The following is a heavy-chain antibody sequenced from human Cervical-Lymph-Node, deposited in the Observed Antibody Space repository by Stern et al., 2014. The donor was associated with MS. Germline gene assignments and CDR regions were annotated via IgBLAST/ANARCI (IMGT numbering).Heavy chain of an antibody. CDR3: ARDFVDTAMITRSDYLDC. J-gene: IGHJ4*02. CDR1: GYTLTNYP. D-gene: IGHD5-18*01. Sequence: DQLVESGSELKKPGASVKVSCKASGYTLTNYPINWVRQAPGQGLEWMGWINTNTGNSTYAQDFTGRFVFSLDTSVSTAYLQISNLKAEDTAVYYCARDFVDTAMITRSDYLDCWGQGTLVTVSS. V-gene: IGHV7-4-1*02. CDR2: INTNTGNS.